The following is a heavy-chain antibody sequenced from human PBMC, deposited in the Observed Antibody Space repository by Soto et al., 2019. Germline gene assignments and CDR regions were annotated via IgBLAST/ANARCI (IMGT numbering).Heavy chain of an antibody. J-gene: IGHJ4*02. D-gene: IGHD1-26*01. V-gene: IGHV3-30*03. CDR3: ARGSLRVSWDYFDY. CDR2: ITYDGSNK. CDR1: GFTFSSYG. Sequence: QVQLVESGGGVVQPGRSLRLSCAASGFTFSSYGMHWVRQAPGKGLEWVAVITYDGSNKYYADSVKGRFTISRDNSKNTLYLKKNSLRAEDTAVFYCARGSLRVSWDYFDYWGQGTMVTVSS.